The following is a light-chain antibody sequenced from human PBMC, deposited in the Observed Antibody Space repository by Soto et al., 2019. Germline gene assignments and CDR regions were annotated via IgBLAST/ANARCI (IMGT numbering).Light chain of an antibody. CDR3: QQRSNWPPVT. CDR1: QSVSSY. J-gene: IGKJ4*01. CDR2: DAS. V-gene: IGKV3-11*01. Sequence: EIVLTQSPATLSLSPGERATLSCRASQSVSSYLAWYQQKPGQAPRLLSYDASNRATGIPARFSGSASGTDFTLTISSLEPEDFAIYYCQQRSNWPPVTFGRGTKVEIK.